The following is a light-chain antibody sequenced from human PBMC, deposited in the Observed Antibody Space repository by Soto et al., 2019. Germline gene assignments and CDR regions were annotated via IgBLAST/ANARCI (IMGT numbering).Light chain of an antibody. CDR2: GNS. CDR3: QSYDSTLSGFWV. Sequence: QSVLTQPPSVSGAPGQRVTISCTGSSSDIGAGYDVHWYQHLPGTAPKLLIYGNSNRPSGAPDRFSGSKSGTSASLAITGLQAEDEAHYYCQSYDSTLSGFWVFGGGTKVTVL. V-gene: IGLV1-40*01. CDR1: SSDIGAGYD. J-gene: IGLJ3*02.